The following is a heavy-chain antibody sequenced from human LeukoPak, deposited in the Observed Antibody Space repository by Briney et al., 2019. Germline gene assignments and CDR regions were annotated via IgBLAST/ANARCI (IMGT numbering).Heavy chain of an antibody. J-gene: IGHJ6*02. CDR2: ISSSSSYI. V-gene: IGHV3-21*01. CDR3: ARVEESGMDV. D-gene: IGHD1-1*01. CDR1: GFTFSSYS. Sequence: KTGGSLRLSCAASGFTFSSYSMNWVRQAPGKGLEWVSSISSSSSYIYYADSVKGRFTISRDNAKNSLYLQMNSLRAEDTAVYYCARVEESGMDVWGQGTTVTVSS.